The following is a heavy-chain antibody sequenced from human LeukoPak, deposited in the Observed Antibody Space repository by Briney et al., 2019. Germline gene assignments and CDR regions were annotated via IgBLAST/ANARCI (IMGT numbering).Heavy chain of an antibody. D-gene: IGHD3-22*01. CDR3: AKDGDTMSGTYYFDIDV. CDR1: GFTFSSYW. V-gene: IGHV3-30*02. Sequence: SGGSLRLSCAASGFTFSSYWMTWVRQAPGKGLEWVAFIRYDGSDEYNGDSVRGRFTISRDNSKNTLYLQMNSLRAEDTAVYYCAKDGDTMSGTYYFDIDVWGKGTTVTISS. J-gene: IGHJ6*03. CDR2: IRYDGSDE.